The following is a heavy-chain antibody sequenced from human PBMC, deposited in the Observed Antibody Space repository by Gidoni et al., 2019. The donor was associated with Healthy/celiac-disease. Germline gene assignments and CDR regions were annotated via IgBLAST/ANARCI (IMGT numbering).Heavy chain of an antibody. CDR3: ARDPPDGPGDY. CDR2: ISYDGSNK. CDR1: GFTFSSYA. J-gene: IGHJ4*02. V-gene: IGHV3-30-3*01. Sequence: QVQLVESGGGVVQPGRSLRLSCAAYGFTFSSYAMHWVRQAPGKGLEWVAVISYDGSNKYYADSVKCRFTISRDNSKNTLYLQMNSLRAEDTAVYYCARDPPDGPGDYWGQGTLVTVSS.